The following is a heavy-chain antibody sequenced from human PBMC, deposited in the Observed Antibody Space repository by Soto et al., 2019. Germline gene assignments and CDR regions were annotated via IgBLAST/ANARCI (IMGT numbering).Heavy chain of an antibody. Sequence: QVQLQESGPGLVKPSQTLSLTCTVSGGSISSGDYYWSWIRQPPGKGLEWIGYIYYGGSTYYNPSLKSRVTISVDTSKNQFSLKLSSVTAADTAVYYCATFKGGILWFGELSHFDPWGQGTLVTVSS. D-gene: IGHD3-10*01. V-gene: IGHV4-30-4*01. CDR1: GGSISSGDYY. CDR2: IYYGGST. J-gene: IGHJ5*02. CDR3: ATFKGGILWFGELSHFDP.